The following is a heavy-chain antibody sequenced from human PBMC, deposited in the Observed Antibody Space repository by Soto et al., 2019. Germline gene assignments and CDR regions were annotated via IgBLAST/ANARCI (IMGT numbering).Heavy chain of an antibody. D-gene: IGHD3-22*01. Sequence: SETLSLTCTVSGGSISSYYWSLIRQPPGKGLEWIGYIYYSGSTNYNPSLKSRVTLSIDTSKNQFSLKLNSVTAADTAVYYCVSPEGYYDSSGYTLDYWGQGTLVTVSS. CDR3: VSPEGYYDSSGYTLDY. V-gene: IGHV4-59*08. J-gene: IGHJ4*02. CDR1: GGSISSYY. CDR2: IYYSGST.